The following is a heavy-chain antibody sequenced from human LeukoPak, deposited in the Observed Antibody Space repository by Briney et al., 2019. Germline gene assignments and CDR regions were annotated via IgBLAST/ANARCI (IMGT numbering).Heavy chain of an antibody. CDR2: IKPSGTET. CDR1: GFTFSTYW. D-gene: IGHD3-10*01. V-gene: IGHV3-7*01. Sequence: PGGSLRLSCAASGFTFSTYWMTWVRQAPGKGLEWVANIKPSGTETYYGDPVKGRFTISRDNAKNLLYLQMSSLRAEDTAVYSCGRFGDEAGIDNWGQGTLVIVSS. J-gene: IGHJ4*02. CDR3: GRFGDEAGIDN.